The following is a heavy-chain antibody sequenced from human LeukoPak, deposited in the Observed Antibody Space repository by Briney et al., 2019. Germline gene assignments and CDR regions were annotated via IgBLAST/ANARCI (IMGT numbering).Heavy chain of an antibody. J-gene: IGHJ4*02. CDR3: AKPPPDSSSWLFDY. CDR1: GFIFSTYA. V-gene: IGHV3-23*01. D-gene: IGHD6-13*01. Sequence: GESLRLSCAASGFIFSTYAMRWVRQAPGKGLELVSTISGNGGSTYYAHSVKGRFTISRNNSKNTLYLKMNSLRVEDPAVYYCAKPPPDSSSWLFDYWGQGALVTVSS. CDR2: ISGNGGST.